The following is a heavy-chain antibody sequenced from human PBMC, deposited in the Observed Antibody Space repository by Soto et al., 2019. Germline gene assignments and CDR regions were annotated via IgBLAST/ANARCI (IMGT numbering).Heavy chain of an antibody. CDR2: ISSTTNYI. CDR3: ARESEDLTSNFDY. Sequence: WVRQAPGKGLEWVSSISSTTNYIYYGDSMKGRFTISRDNAKNSLYLEMNSLRAEDTAVYYCARESEDLTSNFDYWGQGTLVTVSS. J-gene: IGHJ4*02. V-gene: IGHV3-21*06.